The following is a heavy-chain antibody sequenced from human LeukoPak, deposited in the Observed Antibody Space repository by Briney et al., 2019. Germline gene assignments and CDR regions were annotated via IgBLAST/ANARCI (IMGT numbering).Heavy chain of an antibody. J-gene: IGHJ5*02. V-gene: IGHV1-69*13. D-gene: IGHD1-26*01. CDR2: IIPIFGTA. Sequence: SVKVSCKASGGTFISYAISWVRQAPGQGLEWMGGIIPIFGTANYAQKFQGRVTITADESTSTAYMELSSLRSEDTAVYYCARVPSGSYRWFDPWGQGTLVTVSS. CDR3: ARVPSGSYRWFDP. CDR1: GGTFISYA.